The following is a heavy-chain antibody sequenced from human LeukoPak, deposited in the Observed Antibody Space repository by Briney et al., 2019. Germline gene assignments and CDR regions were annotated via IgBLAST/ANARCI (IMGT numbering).Heavy chain of an antibody. V-gene: IGHV1-69*13. CDR3: ARGLTDSSGYYLH. CDR2: IIPIFGTA. Sequence: SGKVSCKASGGTFSSYAISWVRQAPGQGREWRGGIIPIFGTANYAQKFQGRVTITADESTSTAYMELSSLRSEDTAVYYCARGLTDSSGYYLHWGQGTLVTVSS. J-gene: IGHJ4*02. D-gene: IGHD3-22*01. CDR1: GGTFSSYA.